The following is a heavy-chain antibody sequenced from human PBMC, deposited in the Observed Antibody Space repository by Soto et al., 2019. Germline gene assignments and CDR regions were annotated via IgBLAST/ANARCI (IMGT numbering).Heavy chain of an antibody. CDR3: ARGRGAAADYFDL. Sequence: QVQLVESGGGLVKPGGSLRLSGAVSGFTFSDYYMTWIRQAPGKGLEWVSYISSSTSHTNYADSVKGRFTISRDNAKNSLFLQMNSLRAEDTAVYYCARGRGAAADYFDLWGQGTLVTVSS. J-gene: IGHJ4*02. V-gene: IGHV3-11*05. D-gene: IGHD6-13*01. CDR2: ISSSTSHT. CDR1: GFTFSDYY.